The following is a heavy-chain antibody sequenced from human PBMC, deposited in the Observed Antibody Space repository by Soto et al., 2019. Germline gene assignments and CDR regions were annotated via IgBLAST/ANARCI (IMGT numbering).Heavy chain of an antibody. Sequence: QVQLVESGGGVVQPGRSLRLSCAASGFTFSSNAMHWVRQAPGKGLEWVAVISYDGSNKYYADSVKGRFTISRDNSKNTLYLQMNSLRAEDTAVYYCARDQTGDYRYYYYCGMDVWGQGTTVTVSS. CDR3: ARDQTGDYRYYYYCGMDV. CDR2: ISYDGSNK. CDR1: GFTFSSNA. J-gene: IGHJ6*02. V-gene: IGHV3-30-3*01. D-gene: IGHD7-27*01.